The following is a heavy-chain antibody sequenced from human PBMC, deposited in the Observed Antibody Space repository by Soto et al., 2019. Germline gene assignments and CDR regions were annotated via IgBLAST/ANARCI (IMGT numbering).Heavy chain of an antibody. CDR1: GFTFSSYG. J-gene: IGHJ4*02. D-gene: IGHD4-17*01. V-gene: IGHV3-30*03. CDR3: ARGYGDYAFDY. CDR2: ISYDGSSK. Sequence: PGGSLRLSCAASGFTFSSYGMHWVRQAPGKGLEWVAVISYDGSSKYYADSVKGRFTISRDNSKNTLYLQMNSLRAEDTAVYYCARGYGDYAFDYWGQGTLVTVSS.